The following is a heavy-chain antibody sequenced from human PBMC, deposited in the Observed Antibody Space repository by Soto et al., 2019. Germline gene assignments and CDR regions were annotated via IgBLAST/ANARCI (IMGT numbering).Heavy chain of an antibody. CDR2: IYYRGST. Sequence: SETLSLTCTVSGVSISSDYWSWIRQPPGKGLEWIGYIYYRGSTNYNPSLKSRVSISVDRSKNQFSLKLSSVTAADTAVYFCARQGVELTTIWANWFDPWGQGTLVTVSS. J-gene: IGHJ5*02. D-gene: IGHD4-4*01. V-gene: IGHV4-59*01. CDR1: GVSISSDY. CDR3: ARQGVELTTIWANWFDP.